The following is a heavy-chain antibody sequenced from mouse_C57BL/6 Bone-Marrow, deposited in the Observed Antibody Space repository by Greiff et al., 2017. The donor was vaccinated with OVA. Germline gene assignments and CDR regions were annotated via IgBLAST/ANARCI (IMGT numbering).Heavy chain of an antibody. CDR1: GFTFSSYA. J-gene: IGHJ3*01. CDR3: ARDLSGFAY. CDR2: ISAGGGYT. Sequence: EVKLMESGAGLVKPGGSLNLSCAASGFTFSSYAMSWVRQTPEKRLEWVATISAGGGYTYYPDNVKGRFTISRDNAKNNLYLQMSHLKSEDTAIYYCARDLSGFAYWGQGTPVTVSA. V-gene: IGHV5-4*01.